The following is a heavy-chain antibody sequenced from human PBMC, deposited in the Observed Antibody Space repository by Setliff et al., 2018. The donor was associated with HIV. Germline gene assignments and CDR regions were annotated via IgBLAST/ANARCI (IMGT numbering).Heavy chain of an antibody. V-gene: IGHV4-4*02. CDR2: IYHTGST. D-gene: IGHD2-2*01. J-gene: IGHJ4*02. CDR3: ARRPCDRASCSFDF. Sequence: PSETLSLTCAVSGGSISSTNWWSWVRQPPGKGLEWIGEIYHTGSTNYNPSLKSRVTISVDKSKNQFSLKLSSVTAADTAVYYCARRPCDRASCSFDFWGQGTLVTVSS. CDR1: GGSISSTNW.